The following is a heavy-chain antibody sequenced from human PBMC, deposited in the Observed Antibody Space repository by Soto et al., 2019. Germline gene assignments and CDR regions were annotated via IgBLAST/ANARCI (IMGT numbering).Heavy chain of an antibody. CDR3: ARERYYYGSGHIRWYYYYGMDV. Sequence: PGGSLRLSCAASGFTFSSYAMHWVRQAPGKGLEWVAVISYDGSNKYYADSVKGRFTISRDNSKNTLYLQMNSLRAEDTAVYYCARERYYYGSGHIRWYYYYGMDVWGQGTTVTVSS. CDR2: ISYDGSNK. CDR1: GFTFSSYA. D-gene: IGHD3-10*01. V-gene: IGHV3-30-3*01. J-gene: IGHJ6*02.